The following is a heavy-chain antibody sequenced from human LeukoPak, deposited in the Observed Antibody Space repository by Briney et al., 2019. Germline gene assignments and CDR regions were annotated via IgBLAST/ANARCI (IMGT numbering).Heavy chain of an antibody. J-gene: IGHJ4*02. CDR2: IKTDGSQI. CDR3: ARDLNWETY. V-gene: IGHV3-7*01. CDR1: GFTFSSYW. Sequence: SGGSLRLSCVASGFTFSSYWMTWDRQAPGKVLEWVANIKTDGSQIYYVDSVKGRFTISRDNAKNSLYLQMNSLRAEDTAVYYCARDLNWETYWGQGTLVSVSS. D-gene: IGHD7-27*01.